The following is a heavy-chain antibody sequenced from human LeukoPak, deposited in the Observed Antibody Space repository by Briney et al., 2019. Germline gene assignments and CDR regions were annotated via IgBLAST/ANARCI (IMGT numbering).Heavy chain of an antibody. J-gene: IGHJ4*02. D-gene: IGHD3-22*01. CDR2: INPNSGGT. V-gene: IGHV1-2*06. CDR3: ARGSFSGYYYFDY. CDR1: GYTFTGYY. Sequence: ASVKVSCKSSGYTFTGYYMHWVRQAPGQGLEWMGRINPNSGGTNYAQKLQGRVTMTTDTSTSTAYMELRSLRSDDTAVYYCARGSFSGYYYFDYWGQGTLVTVSS.